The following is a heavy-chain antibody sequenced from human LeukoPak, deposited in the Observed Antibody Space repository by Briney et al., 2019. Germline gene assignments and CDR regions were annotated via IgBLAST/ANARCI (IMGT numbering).Heavy chain of an antibody. Sequence: GESLKISCKGSGYRFTSYWIGWVRQMPGKGLEWMGIIYPGDSDTRYSPSFQGQVTISADKSISTPYLQWSSLKASDTAMYYCAICWYDILTGYYIPNWFDRWGQGTLVTVSS. J-gene: IGHJ5*02. D-gene: IGHD3-9*01. CDR2: IYPGDSDT. V-gene: IGHV5-51*01. CDR3: AICWYDILTGYYIPNWFDR. CDR1: GYRFTSYW.